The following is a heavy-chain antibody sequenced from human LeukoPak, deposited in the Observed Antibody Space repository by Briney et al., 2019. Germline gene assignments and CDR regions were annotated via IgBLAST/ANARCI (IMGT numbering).Heavy chain of an antibody. CDR3: ASSSTGDY. Sequence: GGFLRLSCAASGYTFRSSTMNWVRQAPGKGLEWVSSISSSSAYIYYADSVEGRFTISRDSAKNSLYLQMNSLRTEDTAVYYCASSSTGDYWGQGTLVTVSS. CDR2: ISSSSAYI. D-gene: IGHD2-8*02. J-gene: IGHJ4*02. CDR1: GYTFRSST. V-gene: IGHV3-21*01.